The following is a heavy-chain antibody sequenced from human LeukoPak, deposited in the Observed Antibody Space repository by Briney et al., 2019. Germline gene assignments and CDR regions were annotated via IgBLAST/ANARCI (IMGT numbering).Heavy chain of an antibody. J-gene: IGHJ4*02. V-gene: IGHV1-69*05. D-gene: IGHD6-13*01. CDR1: GYTFTSYG. Sequence: GASVKVSCKASGYTFTSYGISWVRQAPGQGLEWMGGIIPIFGTANYAQKFQGRVTITTDESTSTAYMELSSLRSEDTAVYYCARGRVAAAGTEFDYWGQGTLVTVSS. CDR3: ARGRVAAAGTEFDY. CDR2: IIPIFGTA.